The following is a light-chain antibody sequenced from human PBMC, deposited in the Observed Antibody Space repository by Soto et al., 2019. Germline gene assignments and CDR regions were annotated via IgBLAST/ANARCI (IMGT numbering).Light chain of an antibody. CDR1: SSNIGAGYD. J-gene: IGLJ1*01. CDR2: GNS. Sequence: QSVLTQPPSVSGAPGQQVTISCTGSSSNIGAGYDVHWYQQIPGTAPKLLIYGNSNRPSGVPDRFSGSKSGTSASLAITGLQAEDEADYYCQSYYSSLSGYVFGTGTKLTVL. CDR3: QSYYSSLSGYV. V-gene: IGLV1-40*01.